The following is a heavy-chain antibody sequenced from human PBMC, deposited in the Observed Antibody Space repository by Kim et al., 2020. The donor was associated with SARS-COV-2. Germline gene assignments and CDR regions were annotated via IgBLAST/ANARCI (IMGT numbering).Heavy chain of an antibody. CDR3: ARSNSSGYYFDY. V-gene: IGHV1-45*02. J-gene: IGHJ4*02. Sequence: NYAQKFQDRVTITRDRSMSTAYMELSSLRSEDTAMYYCARSNSSGYYFDYWGQGTLVTVSS. D-gene: IGHD3-22*01.